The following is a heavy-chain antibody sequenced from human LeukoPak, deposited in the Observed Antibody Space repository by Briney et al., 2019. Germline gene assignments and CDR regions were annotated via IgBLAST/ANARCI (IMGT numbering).Heavy chain of an antibody. CDR1: GFTFSSYV. CDR3: ARVGTSSNTDY. V-gene: IGHV3-23*01. CDR2: ISWNSGSI. Sequence: GGSLRLSCAASGFTFSSYVMNWVRQAPSKGLEWVSGISWNSGSIGYADSVKGRFTTSRDNSKNTLYLQMNSLRVEDTAVYLCARVGTSSNTDYWGQGTLATVSS. J-gene: IGHJ4*02. D-gene: IGHD6-13*01.